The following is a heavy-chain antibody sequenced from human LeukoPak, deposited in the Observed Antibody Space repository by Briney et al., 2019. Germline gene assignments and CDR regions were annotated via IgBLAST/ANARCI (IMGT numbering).Heavy chain of an antibody. J-gene: IGHJ4*02. D-gene: IGHD3-3*01. CDR2: ISSSGNT. V-gene: IGHV4-39*02. CDR3: ARLGAGPTYYDFWSGYSSFYFDY. Sequence: SETLSLICTVSGGSTSSGNYYWGWTRQPPGKGLEWIGGISSSGNTYYNPSLKSRITISIDTSKNHFSLKLSSVSAADTAVYYCARLGAGPTYYDFWSGYSSFYFDYWGQGTLVTVSS. CDR1: GGSTSSGNYY.